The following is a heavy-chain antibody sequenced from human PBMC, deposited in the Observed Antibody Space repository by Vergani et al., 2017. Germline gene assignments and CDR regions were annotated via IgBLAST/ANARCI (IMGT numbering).Heavy chain of an antibody. D-gene: IGHD3-3*01. Sequence: EVQLLESGGGLVQPGGSLRLSCAASGFTFSSYAMSWVRQAPGKGLEWVSAISGSGGSTYYADSVKGRFTISRDNSKNTLYLQMNSLRAEDTAVYYCAKDLDFWSGYYTGPDYWGQGTLVTVSS. CDR2: ISGSGGST. CDR1: GFTFSSYA. V-gene: IGHV3-23*01. J-gene: IGHJ4*02. CDR3: AKDLDFWSGYYTGPDY.